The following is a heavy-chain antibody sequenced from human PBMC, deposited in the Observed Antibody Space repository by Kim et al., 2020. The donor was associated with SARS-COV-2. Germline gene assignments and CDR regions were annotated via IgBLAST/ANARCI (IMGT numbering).Heavy chain of an antibody. Sequence: KGRFTISRDNSTNSLYLQMNRLRAEDTAVYYCAKTGVTMVRGVIFRWFDYWGQGTLVTVSS. J-gene: IGHJ4*02. D-gene: IGHD3-10*01. V-gene: IGHV3-23*01. CDR3: AKTGVTMVRGVIFRWFDY.